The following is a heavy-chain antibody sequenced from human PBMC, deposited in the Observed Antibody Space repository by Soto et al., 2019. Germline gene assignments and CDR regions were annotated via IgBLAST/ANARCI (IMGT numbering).Heavy chain of an antibody. CDR1: GYTFTSYY. CDR3: ARAHGSGSYVYYYYYGMDV. CDR2: INPSGGST. Sequence: QVQLVQSGAEVKKPGASVKVSCKASGYTFTSYYMHWVRQAPGQGLEWMGIINPSGGSTSYAQKCQGRATMTRDTSTITVYMELSSLRSEDTAVYYWARAHGSGSYVYYYYYGMDVWGQGTTVTVSS. J-gene: IGHJ6*02. V-gene: IGHV1-46*01. D-gene: IGHD3-10*01.